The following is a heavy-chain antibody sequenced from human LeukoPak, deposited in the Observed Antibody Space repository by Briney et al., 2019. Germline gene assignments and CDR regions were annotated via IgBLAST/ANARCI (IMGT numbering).Heavy chain of an antibody. CDR2: IYHSGST. Sequence: SETLSLTCAVSGYSISSGYYWGWIRQPSGKGLEWIGSIYHSGSTYYNPPLKSRVTISVDTSKNQFSPKLSSVTAADTAVYYCARGDYYDSSGYDYWGQGTLVTVSS. V-gene: IGHV4-38-2*01. CDR1: GYSISSGYY. J-gene: IGHJ4*02. D-gene: IGHD3-22*01. CDR3: ARGDYYDSSGYDY.